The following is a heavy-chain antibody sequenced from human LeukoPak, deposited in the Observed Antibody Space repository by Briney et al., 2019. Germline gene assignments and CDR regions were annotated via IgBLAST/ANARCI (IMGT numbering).Heavy chain of an antibody. Sequence: SVKVSCKASGGTFSSYAISWVRQAPGQGLEWMGGIIPIFGTANYAQKFQGRVTITADKSTSTAYMELSSLRSEDTAVYYCAATRRGYSYVYWGQGTLVTVSS. J-gene: IGHJ4*02. V-gene: IGHV1-69*06. CDR1: GGTFSSYA. D-gene: IGHD5-18*01. CDR3: AATRRGYSYVY. CDR2: IIPIFGTA.